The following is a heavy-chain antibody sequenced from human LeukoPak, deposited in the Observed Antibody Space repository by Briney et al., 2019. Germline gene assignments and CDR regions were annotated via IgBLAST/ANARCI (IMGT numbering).Heavy chain of an antibody. CDR2: ISGSGGST. CDR3: AKFYDFWSGPFDY. Sequence: GGSLRLSCAASGFTFSSYAMSWVRQAPGEGLEWVSAISGSGGSTYYADSVKGRFTISRDNSKNTLYLQMNSLRAEDTAVYYCAKFYDFWSGPFDYWGQGTLVTVSS. D-gene: IGHD3-3*01. V-gene: IGHV3-23*01. CDR1: GFTFSSYA. J-gene: IGHJ4*02.